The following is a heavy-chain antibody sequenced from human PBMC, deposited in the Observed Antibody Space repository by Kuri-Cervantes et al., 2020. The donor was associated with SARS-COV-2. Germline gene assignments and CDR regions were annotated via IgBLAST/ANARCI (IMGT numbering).Heavy chain of an antibody. Sequence: GESLKISCAASGFDFSLYNMNWVRQAPGKGLEWVSRISRNSNYIDYADSVKGRFTISRDNAKNSLYLQMNSLRAEDTAVYYCAKKGDYSNYAERPHYYYYYMDVWGKGTTVTVSS. D-gene: IGHD4-11*01. J-gene: IGHJ6*03. V-gene: IGHV3-21*01. CDR2: ISRNSNYI. CDR3: AKKGDYSNYAERPHYYYYYMDV. CDR1: GFDFSLYN.